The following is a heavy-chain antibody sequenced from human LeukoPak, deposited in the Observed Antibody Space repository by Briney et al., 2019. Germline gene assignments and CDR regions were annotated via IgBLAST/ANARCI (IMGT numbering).Heavy chain of an antibody. Sequence: GGSLRLSCAASGFTFSSYGMSWVRQAPGKGLEWVSVIYSGGSTYYADSVKGRFTISRDNSKNTLYLQMNSLRAEDTAVYYCARSPGSWKYYFDYWGQGTLVTVSS. D-gene: IGHD6-13*01. J-gene: IGHJ4*02. CDR1: GFTFSSYG. CDR2: IYSGGST. CDR3: ARSPGSWKYYFDY. V-gene: IGHV3-53*01.